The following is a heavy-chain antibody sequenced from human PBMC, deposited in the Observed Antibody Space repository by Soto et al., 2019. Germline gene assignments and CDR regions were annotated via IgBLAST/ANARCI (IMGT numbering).Heavy chain of an antibody. J-gene: IGHJ6*03. CDR3: ARAYASYGYYYYYYMDV. CDR1: VDNLTSSW. CDR2: IYPGDSDT. D-gene: IGHD2-2*01. Sequence: SQKSSGEGCVDNLTSSWRWWIRQMPGKGLEWMGIIYPGDSDTRYSPSFQGQVTISADKSISTAYLQWSSLKASDTAMYYCARAYASYGYYYYYYMDVWGKGTTVTVSS. V-gene: IGHV5-51*01.